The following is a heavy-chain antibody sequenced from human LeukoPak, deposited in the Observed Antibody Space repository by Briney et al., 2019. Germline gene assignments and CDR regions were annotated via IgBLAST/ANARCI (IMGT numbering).Heavy chain of an antibody. Sequence: PSETLSLTCTVSGGSISSYYWSWIRQPAGKGLEWIGRIYTSGSTNYNPSLKSRVTMSVDTSKNQFSLKLSSVTAADTAMYYCARETYSYGLEGGAFDIWGQGTMVTVSS. J-gene: IGHJ3*02. D-gene: IGHD5-18*01. V-gene: IGHV4-4*07. CDR2: IYTSGST. CDR1: GGSISSYY. CDR3: ARETYSYGLEGGAFDI.